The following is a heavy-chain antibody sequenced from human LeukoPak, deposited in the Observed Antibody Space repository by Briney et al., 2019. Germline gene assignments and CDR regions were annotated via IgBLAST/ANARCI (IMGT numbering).Heavy chain of an antibody. D-gene: IGHD1-1*01. CDR2: INHSGST. V-gene: IGHV4-34*01. CDR1: GGSFSGYY. J-gene: IGHJ5*02. Sequence: PSETLSLTCAVYGGSFSGYYWSWIRQPPGKGLEWIGEINHSGSTNYNPSLKSRVTISVDTSKNQFSLKLSSVTAADTAVYYCARGGGTATGPTDWFDPWGQGTLVTVSS. CDR3: ARGGGTATGPTDWFDP.